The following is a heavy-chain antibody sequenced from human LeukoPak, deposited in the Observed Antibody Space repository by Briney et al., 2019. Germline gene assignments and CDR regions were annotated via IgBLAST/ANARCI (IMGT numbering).Heavy chain of an antibody. Sequence: GGSLRLSCTAFGFTFSSYWMSWVRQAPGKGLEWVANIKQDGSEKYYVDSVKGRFTISRDNAKNSLYLRMNSLRAEDTAVYYCARGVNTAMTPLRFDPWGQGTLVTVSS. CDR3: ARGVNTAMTPLRFDP. CDR2: IKQDGSEK. V-gene: IGHV3-7*01. J-gene: IGHJ5*02. D-gene: IGHD5-18*01. CDR1: GFTFSSYW.